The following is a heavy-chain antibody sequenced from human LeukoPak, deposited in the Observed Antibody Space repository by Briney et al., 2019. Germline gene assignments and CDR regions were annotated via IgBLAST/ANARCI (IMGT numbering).Heavy chain of an antibody. CDR3: ARGWRFGSGWPLGY. D-gene: IGHD6-19*01. J-gene: IGHJ4*02. V-gene: IGHV3-66*01. Sequence: SGGSLRLSCAASEFSVGSNYMTWVRQAPGKGLEWVSLIYSGGSTYYADSVKGRFTISRDNSKNTLYLQMNSLRSEDMAVYYCARGWRFGSGWPLGYWGQGTLVTVSS. CDR1: EFSVGSNY. CDR2: IYSGGST.